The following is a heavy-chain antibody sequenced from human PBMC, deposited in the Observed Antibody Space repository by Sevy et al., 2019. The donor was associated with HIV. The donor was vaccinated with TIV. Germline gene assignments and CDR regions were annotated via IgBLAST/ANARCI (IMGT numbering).Heavy chain of an antibody. Sequence: GGSLRLSCAASGFTFSNYVMSWVRQAPGKGLEWVSAISGSGGSTYYADSVKGRFTISRDNSENTLYLQMNSLGAEDTALYYCAKSDTSKGYHPWGQGTQVTVSS. CDR2: ISGSGGST. CDR3: AKSDTSKGYHP. D-gene: IGHD5-18*01. CDR1: GFTFSNYV. V-gene: IGHV3-23*01. J-gene: IGHJ5*02.